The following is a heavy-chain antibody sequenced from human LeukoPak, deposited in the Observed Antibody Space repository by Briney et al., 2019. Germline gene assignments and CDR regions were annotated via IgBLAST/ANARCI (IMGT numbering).Heavy chain of an antibody. Sequence: ASVKVSCKASGYTFTSYDTNWVRQATGQGLEWMGWMNPNSGNTGYAQKFQGRVTMTRNTSISTAYMELSSLRSEDTAVYYCARAYSSGWSYYYYYMDVWGKGTTVTVSS. J-gene: IGHJ6*03. V-gene: IGHV1-8*01. CDR3: ARAYSSGWSYYYYYMDV. CDR2: MNPNSGNT. D-gene: IGHD6-19*01. CDR1: GYTFTSYD.